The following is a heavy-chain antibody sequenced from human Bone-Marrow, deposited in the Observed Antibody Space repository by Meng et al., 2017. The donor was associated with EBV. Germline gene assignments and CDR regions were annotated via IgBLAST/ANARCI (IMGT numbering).Heavy chain of an antibody. CDR3: ATGGATPTYYFDY. J-gene: IGHJ4*02. D-gene: IGHD1-26*01. Sequence: EVRLVGSGGNLVKPGGSLGLSCAASGFTFSNAWMSWVRQAPGKGLEWVGRIKSKTNGGTTDYAAPVKDRFTISRDDSKKTVYLQMNSLKTEDTAVYYCATGGATPTYYFDYWGQGTLVTVSS. CDR2: IKSKTNGGTT. V-gene: IGHV3-15*01. CDR1: GFTFSNAW.